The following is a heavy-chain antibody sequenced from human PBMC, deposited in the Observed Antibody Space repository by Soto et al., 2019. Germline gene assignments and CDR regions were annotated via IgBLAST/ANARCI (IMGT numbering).Heavy chain of an antibody. J-gene: IGHJ6*03. CDR3: ARDRSMVRGVNLFYYYYMDV. V-gene: IGHV4-59*01. Sequence: SETLSLTCTVSGGSISSYYWSWIRQPPGKGLEWIGYIYYSGSTNYNPSLKSRVTISVDTSKNQFSLKLSSVTAADTAVYYCARDRSMVRGVNLFYYYYMDVWGKGTTVTVSS. CDR2: IYYSGST. CDR1: GGSISSYY. D-gene: IGHD3-10*01.